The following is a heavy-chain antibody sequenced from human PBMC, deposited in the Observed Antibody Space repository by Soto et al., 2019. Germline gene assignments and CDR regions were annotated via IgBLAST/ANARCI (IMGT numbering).Heavy chain of an antibody. CDR1: GGSISSSSYY. D-gene: IGHD2-15*01. Sequence: SETLSLTCTVSGGSISSSSYYWGWIRQPPGKGLEWIGSIYYSGSTYYNPSLKIRVTISVDTSKNQFSLKLSSVTAADTAVYYCVRQSQDIVVVVAATWSGMFDPWGQGTLVTVSS. CDR3: VRQSQDIVVVVAATWSGMFDP. V-gene: IGHV4-39*01. CDR2: IYYSGST. J-gene: IGHJ5*02.